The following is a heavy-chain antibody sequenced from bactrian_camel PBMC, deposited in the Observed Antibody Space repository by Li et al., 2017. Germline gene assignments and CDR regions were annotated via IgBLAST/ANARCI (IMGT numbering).Heavy chain of an antibody. CDR1: GFTFSSYG. J-gene: IGHJ4*01. D-gene: IGHD5*01. Sequence: VQLVESGGGLVQPGGSLRLSCAASGFTFSSYGMSWVRQAPGKGLEWVSHINSDGGMTYYAESVKGRFTISIDNAKSTLYLQLNNLRADDTAMYYCAIGLFADFGLGRGTQVTVS. V-gene: IGHV3S35*01. CDR2: INSDGGMT.